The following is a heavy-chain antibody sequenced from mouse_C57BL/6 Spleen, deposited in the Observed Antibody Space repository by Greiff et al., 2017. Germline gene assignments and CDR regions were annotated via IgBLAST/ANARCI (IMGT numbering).Heavy chain of an antibody. D-gene: IGHD1-3*01. CDR1: GYTFTSYW. CDR3: ARFTPSSVYAMDY. Sequence: VQLQQPGAELVRPGSSVKLSCKASGYTFTSYWMDWVKQRPGQGLEWIGNIYPSDSETHYNQKFKDKATLTVDKSSSTAYMQLSSLTSEDSAVYYGARFTPSSVYAMDYWGQGTSVTVSS. J-gene: IGHJ4*01. CDR2: IYPSDSET. V-gene: IGHV1-61*01.